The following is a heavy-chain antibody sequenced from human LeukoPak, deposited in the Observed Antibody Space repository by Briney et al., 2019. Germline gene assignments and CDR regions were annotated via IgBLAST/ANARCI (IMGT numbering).Heavy chain of an antibody. Sequence: ASVKVSCKASVYTFTGYDMHWVRQAPGQRLEWMGWINPNSGGTNYAQKFQGRVTMTRDTSISRAYMEVSRLRSDDTAVYYCAREREMATIGDAFDIWGQGTMVTVSS. D-gene: IGHD5-24*01. CDR2: INPNSGGT. J-gene: IGHJ3*02. CDR1: VYTFTGYD. CDR3: AREREMATIGDAFDI. V-gene: IGHV1-2*02.